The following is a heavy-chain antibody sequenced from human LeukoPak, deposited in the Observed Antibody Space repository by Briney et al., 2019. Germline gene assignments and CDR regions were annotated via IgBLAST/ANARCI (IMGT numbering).Heavy chain of an antibody. Sequence: ASVKVSCKASGGTFGSYAINWVRQATGQGLEWMGWMNPNSGNTGYAQKFQGRVTMTRNTSISTAYMELSSLRSEDTALYYCAKSRAEPGYSYGWHYFDYWGQGTLVTVSS. V-gene: IGHV1-8*02. D-gene: IGHD5-18*01. J-gene: IGHJ4*02. CDR2: MNPNSGNT. CDR3: AKSRAEPGYSYGWHYFDY. CDR1: GGTFGSYA.